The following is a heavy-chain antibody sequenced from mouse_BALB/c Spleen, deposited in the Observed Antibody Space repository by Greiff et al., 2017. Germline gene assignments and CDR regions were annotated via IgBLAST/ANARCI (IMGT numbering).Heavy chain of an antibody. CDR2: ISSGSSTI. CDR3: ARSVDYYGSSYDGYAMDY. Sequence: EVKVVESGGGLVQPGGSRKLSCAASGFTFSSFGMHWVRQAPEKGLEWVAYISSGSSTIYYADTVKGRFTISRDNPKNTLFLQMISLRSEDTAMYYCARSVDYYGSSYDGYAMDYWGQGTSVTVSS. J-gene: IGHJ4*01. V-gene: IGHV5-17*02. D-gene: IGHD1-1*01. CDR1: GFTFSSFG.